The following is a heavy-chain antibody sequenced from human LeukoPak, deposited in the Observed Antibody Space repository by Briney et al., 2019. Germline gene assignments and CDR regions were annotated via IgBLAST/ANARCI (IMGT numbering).Heavy chain of an antibody. Sequence: GGSLRLSCAASGFTFSSYSMNWVRQAPGKGLEWVSSISSSSSYIYYADSVKGRFTISRDNSKNTLYLQMNSLRAEDTAVYYCARDAEIAPGRVDFDYWGQGTLVTVSS. CDR2: ISSSSSYI. CDR3: ARDAEIAPGRVDFDY. D-gene: IGHD6-13*01. CDR1: GFTFSSYS. J-gene: IGHJ4*02. V-gene: IGHV3-21*01.